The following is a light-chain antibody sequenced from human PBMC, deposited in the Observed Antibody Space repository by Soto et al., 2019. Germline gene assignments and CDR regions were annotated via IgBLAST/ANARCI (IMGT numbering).Light chain of an antibody. V-gene: IGKV1-39*01. CDR1: QTIMTY. J-gene: IGKJ1*01. Sequence: DIQMTQSPSSLSASVGDEVTITCRASQTIMTYLNWYQLKPGKPPRLLIYAAYSLQSGVPSRFSGSGSGTDFTLTIRSLQPEDFATYSCQQSYNSPQTFGRGTKVDIK. CDR3: QQSYNSPQT. CDR2: AAY.